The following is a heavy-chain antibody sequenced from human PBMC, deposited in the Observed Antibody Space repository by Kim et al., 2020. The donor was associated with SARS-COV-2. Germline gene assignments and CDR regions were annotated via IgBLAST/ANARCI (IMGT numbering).Heavy chain of an antibody. CDR1: GFTFSSYG. Sequence: GGSLRLSCAASGFTFSSYGMHWVRQAPGKGLEWVAVISYDGSNKYYADSVKGRFTISRDNSKNTLYLQMNSLRAEDTAVYYCAKGHSSGWYRVYFDYWGQGTLVTVSS. CDR2: ISYDGSNK. V-gene: IGHV3-30*18. J-gene: IGHJ4*02. CDR3: AKGHSSGWYRVYFDY. D-gene: IGHD6-19*01.